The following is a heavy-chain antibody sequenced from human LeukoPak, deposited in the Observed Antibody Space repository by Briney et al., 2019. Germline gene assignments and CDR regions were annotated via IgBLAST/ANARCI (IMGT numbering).Heavy chain of an antibody. D-gene: IGHD4-23*01. Sequence: GGSLRLSCAASGFTFSSYAMSWVRQAPGKGVEWVSAISGSGGSTYYTDSVKGRFTISRDNSKSTLYLQMNSLRAEDTAVYYCAKEQNSKGYFDYCGQGTLVTVSS. CDR1: GFTFSSYA. V-gene: IGHV3-23*01. CDR2: ISGSGGST. J-gene: IGHJ4*02. CDR3: AKEQNSKGYFDY.